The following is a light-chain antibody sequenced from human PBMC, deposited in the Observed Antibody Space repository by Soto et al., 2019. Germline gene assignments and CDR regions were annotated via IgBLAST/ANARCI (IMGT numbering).Light chain of an antibody. V-gene: IGKV1D-12*01. CDR1: QDISTL. CDR2: GAS. Sequence: DIQMTQSPSSVSASIGDTVTITCRASQDISTLLAWYQQKPGKAPKLLIYGASTLESGVPSRFSCRGSGTDFTLTISSRQPEDFATYFCQQADSFPLTFAGGTKV. CDR3: QQADSFPLT. J-gene: IGKJ4*01.